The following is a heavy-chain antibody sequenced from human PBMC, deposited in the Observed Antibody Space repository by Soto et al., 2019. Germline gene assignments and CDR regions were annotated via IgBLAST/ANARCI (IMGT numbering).Heavy chain of an antibody. CDR2: IKSKADGGTT. Sequence: GGSLRLSCAASGFTFSNAWMSWVRQAPGKGLEWVGRIKSKADGGTTDYAAPVKGRFTISRDDSKNTLYLQMNSLKTEDTAVYYCTTDGEQWLAFDYWGQGTLVTVSS. CDR1: GFTFSNAW. D-gene: IGHD6-19*01. J-gene: IGHJ4*02. V-gene: IGHV3-15*01. CDR3: TTDGEQWLAFDY.